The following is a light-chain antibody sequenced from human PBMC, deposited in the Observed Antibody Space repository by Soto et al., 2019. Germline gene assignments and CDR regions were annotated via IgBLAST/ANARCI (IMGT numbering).Light chain of an antibody. CDR3: CSYAGDTTFFV. J-gene: IGLJ1*01. V-gene: IGLV2-23*02. Sequence: QSALTQPASMSGYPGQSITISCTGTSSDVGSYYPVSWFQQHPGKAPKLIIYEVNKRPSGVSDRFSGSKSGNTASLTISGLPAADEAEYYCCSYAGDTTFFVFGTGTKVTVL. CDR1: SSDVGSYYP. CDR2: EVN.